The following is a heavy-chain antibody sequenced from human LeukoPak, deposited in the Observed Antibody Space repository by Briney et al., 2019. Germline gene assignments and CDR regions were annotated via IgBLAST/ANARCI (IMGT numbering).Heavy chain of an antibody. V-gene: IGHV4-59*01. CDR2: IYYSGST. CDR1: GGSISSYY. J-gene: IGHJ5*02. D-gene: IGHD3-10*01. CDR3: AGTMVRRYNWFDP. Sequence: PETLSLTCTVSGGSISSYYWSWIRQPPGKGLEWIGYIYYSGSTNYNPSLKSRVTISVDTSKNQFSLKLSSVTAADTAVYYCAGTMVRRYNWFDPWGQGTLVTASS.